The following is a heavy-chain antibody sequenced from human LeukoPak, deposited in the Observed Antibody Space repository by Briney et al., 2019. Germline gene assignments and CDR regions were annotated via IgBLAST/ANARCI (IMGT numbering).Heavy chain of an antibody. Sequence: PGGSLRLSCAASGFTFSNFAMSWVRQAPGKGLEWVSIISGSGGSTTHADSVKGRFTISRDNSKNTLNLQMNSLRVEDMAVYYCARFSGSYGYWGQGTLVTVSS. V-gene: IGHV3-23*01. CDR2: ISGSGGST. CDR1: GFTFSNFA. D-gene: IGHD1-26*01. CDR3: ARFSGSYGY. J-gene: IGHJ4*02.